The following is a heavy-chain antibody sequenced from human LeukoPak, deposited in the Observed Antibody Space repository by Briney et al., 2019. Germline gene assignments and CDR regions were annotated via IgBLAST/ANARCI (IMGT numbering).Heavy chain of an antibody. CDR3: ARDQSFPGSGWYVDY. J-gene: IGHJ4*02. V-gene: IGHV1-2*02. D-gene: IGHD6-19*01. CDR2: INPNSGGT. Sequence: ASVKVSCKASGYTFTGYYMHWVRQAPGQALEWMGWINPNSGGTNYAQKFQGRVTMTRDTSISTAYMELSRLRSDDTAVYYCARDQSFPGSGWYVDYWGQGTLVTVSS. CDR1: GYTFTGYY.